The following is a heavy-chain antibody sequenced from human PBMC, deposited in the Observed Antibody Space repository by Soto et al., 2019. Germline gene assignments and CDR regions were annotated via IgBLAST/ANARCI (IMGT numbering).Heavy chain of an antibody. J-gene: IGHJ5*02. V-gene: IGHV1-18*01. D-gene: IGHD2-15*01. CDR1: GYTFTTHG. CDR3: AREVGYCRNGNCYREWFDP. Sequence: QVQLVQSGAEVKKPGASVKVSCKASGYTFTTHGISWVRQVPGQGLEWMGWVRGDNGHTNYAQSLQGRTTMTTDTSTTTPYMELRSMRSDDTAVYYCAREVGYCRNGNCYREWFDPWGQGTMVTVSS. CDR2: VRGDNGHT.